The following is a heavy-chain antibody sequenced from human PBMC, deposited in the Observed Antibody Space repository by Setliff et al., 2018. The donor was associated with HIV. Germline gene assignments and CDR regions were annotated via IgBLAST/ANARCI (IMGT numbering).Heavy chain of an antibody. Sequence: SETLSLTCTVSGGSINDSRYFWGWIRQPPGKGLEWIGSVYYSGITYYSSSLKSRVTVSVDTSRIQFSLKLTSVTAADTAVYKCVRHVWSDDFLVPGWFDSWSQGTLVTVSS. CDR3: VRHVWSDDFLVPGWFDS. CDR2: VYYSGIT. J-gene: IGHJ5*01. V-gene: IGHV4-39*01. CDR1: GGSINDSRYF. D-gene: IGHD3-3*01.